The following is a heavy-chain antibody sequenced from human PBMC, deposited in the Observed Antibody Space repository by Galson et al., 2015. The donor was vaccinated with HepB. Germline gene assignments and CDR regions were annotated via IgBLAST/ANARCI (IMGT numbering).Heavy chain of an antibody. CDR1: GYTLTELS. CDR2: FDPEDGET. J-gene: IGHJ5*02. V-gene: IGHV1-24*01. CDR3: ATRSDYGGNSNWFDP. D-gene: IGHD4-23*01. Sequence: SVKVSCKVSGYTLTELSMHWVRQAPGKGLEWMGGFDPEDGETIYAQKFQGRVTMTEDTSTDTAFMELSSLRSEDTAVYYCATRSDYGGNSNWFDPWGQGTLVTVSS.